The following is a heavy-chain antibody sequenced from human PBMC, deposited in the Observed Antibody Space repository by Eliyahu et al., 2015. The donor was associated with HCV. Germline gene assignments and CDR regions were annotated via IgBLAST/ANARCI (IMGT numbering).Heavy chain of an antibody. Sequence: QVQLVQSGAEVKKPGASLKVSCXASGYILTSSNINXVRQXSGQGLEWMGWMNPNTGNTGSAQKFQGRLTMSTDTSINTAYMDLSGLRSDDTAVYYCARGTRFDNKDRGDFDFWGQGTLVTVSA. CDR2: MNPNTGNT. D-gene: IGHD3-3*01. J-gene: IGHJ4*02. V-gene: IGHV1-8*01. CDR1: GYILTSSN. CDR3: ARGTRFDNKDRGDFDF.